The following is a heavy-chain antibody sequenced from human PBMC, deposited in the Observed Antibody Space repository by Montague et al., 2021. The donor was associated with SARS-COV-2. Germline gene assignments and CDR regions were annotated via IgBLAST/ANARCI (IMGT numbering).Heavy chain of an antibody. CDR3: ASLDRNWFYS. J-gene: IGHJ5*01. Sequence: SETLSLTCNVSGASISSYYWSWIRQPPGRGPEWIGYIYYTGTSRSNPSLQSRVTMSVDTSKNQFSLTVRSVTAADTAVYYCASLDRNWFYSWGQGTLVTVSS. V-gene: IGHV4-59*01. CDR2: IYYTGTS. D-gene: IGHD1-14*01. CDR1: GASISSYY.